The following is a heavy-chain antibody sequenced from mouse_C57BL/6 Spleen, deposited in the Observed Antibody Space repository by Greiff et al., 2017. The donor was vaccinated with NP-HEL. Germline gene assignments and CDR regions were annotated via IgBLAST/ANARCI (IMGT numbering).Heavy chain of an antibody. Sequence: QVQLQQPGAELVKPGASVKMSCKASGYTFTSYWITWVKQRPGQGLEWIGDIYPGSGSTNYNEKFKSKATLTVDTSSSTAYMQLSSLTSEDSAVYYWARLSYYYGSSYGAYWGQGTLVTVSA. V-gene: IGHV1-55*01. CDR1: GYTFTSYW. D-gene: IGHD1-1*01. J-gene: IGHJ3*01. CDR2: IYPGSGST. CDR3: ARLSYYYGSSYGAY.